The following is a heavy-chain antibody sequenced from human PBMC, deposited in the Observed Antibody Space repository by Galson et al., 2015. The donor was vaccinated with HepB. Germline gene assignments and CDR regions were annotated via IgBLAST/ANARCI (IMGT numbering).Heavy chain of an antibody. CDR1: GFTFSSYA. Sequence: SLRLSCAASGFTFSSYAMHWVRQAPGKGLEWVSAIGGSGDNTFDADSVKGRFSISRDNSKNTLYLQMNSLRAEDTALYYCVKDNYDFWSVLRVGGMDVWGQGTTVTVSS. D-gene: IGHD3-3*01. J-gene: IGHJ6*02. CDR2: IGGSGDNT. CDR3: VKDNYDFWSVLRVGGMDV. V-gene: IGHV3-23*01.